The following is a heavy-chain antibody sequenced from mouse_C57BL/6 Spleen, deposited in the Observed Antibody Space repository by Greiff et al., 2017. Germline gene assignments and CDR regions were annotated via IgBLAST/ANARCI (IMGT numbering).Heavy chain of an antibody. CDR1: GFTFSSYT. CDR2: ISGGGGNT. J-gene: IGHJ1*03. D-gene: IGHD1-1*01. CDR3: ARHADYYGSSYDWYFDG. V-gene: IGHV5-9*01. Sequence: EVQVVESGGGLVKPGGSLKLSCAASGFTFSSYTMSWVRQTPEKRLEWVATISGGGGNTYYPDSVKGRFTISRDNAKNTLYLQMSSLRSEDTALYYCARHADYYGSSYDWYFDGWGTGTTVTVSS.